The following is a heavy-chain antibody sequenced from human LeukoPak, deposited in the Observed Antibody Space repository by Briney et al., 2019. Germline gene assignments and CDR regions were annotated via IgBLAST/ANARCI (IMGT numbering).Heavy chain of an antibody. D-gene: IGHD3-10*01. CDR1: GGSISSSSYY. J-gene: IGHJ3*02. CDR2: IYYSGST. CDR3: ARDSHGSGSYYDAFDI. V-gene: IGHV4-39*07. Sequence: SETLSLTCTVSGGSISSSSYYWGWIRQPPGKGLEWFGSIYYSGSTYYNPSVKSRVTISVDTSKNQFSLTLSSVTAADTAVYYCARDSHGSGSYYDAFDIWGQETMVTVST.